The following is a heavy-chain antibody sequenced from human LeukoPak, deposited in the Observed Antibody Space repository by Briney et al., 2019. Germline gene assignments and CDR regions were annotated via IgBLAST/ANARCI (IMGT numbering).Heavy chain of an antibody. J-gene: IGHJ6*02. CDR2: INHSGST. Sequence: PSETLSLTCAVYGGSFSGYYWSWLRQPPGKGLEWIGEINHSGSTSYNPSLKSRVIISADTSKNQFSLKLSSVTAADTAVYYCASVAGHYYYGVDVWGQGTTVTVSS. CDR1: GGSFSGYY. CDR3: ASVAGHYYYGVDV. D-gene: IGHD6-13*01. V-gene: IGHV4-34*01.